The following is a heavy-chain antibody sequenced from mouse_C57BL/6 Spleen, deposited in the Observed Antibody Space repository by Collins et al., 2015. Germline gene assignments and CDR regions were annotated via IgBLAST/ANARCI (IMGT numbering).Heavy chain of an antibody. J-gene: IGHJ3*01. Sequence: QIQLVQSGPELKKPGETVKISCKASGYTSTNYRMNWVKQAPGKGLKWMGWINTYTGEPTYADDFKGRFAFSLETSASTAYLQINNLKNEDTATYFCARNYYGSSPWFAYWGQGTLVTVSA. V-gene: IGHV9-3-1*01. CDR1: GYTSTNYR. CDR3: ARNYYGSSPWFAY. CDR2: INTYTGEP. D-gene: IGHD1-1*01.